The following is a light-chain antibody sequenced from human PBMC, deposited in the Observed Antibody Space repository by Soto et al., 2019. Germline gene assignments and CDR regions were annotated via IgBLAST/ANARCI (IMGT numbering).Light chain of an antibody. J-gene: IGKJ1*01. CDR3: QQYNNWPQWT. CDR2: GAS. Sequence: EIVLTQSPATLSVSPGERATLSCRASQSVSSNLAWYQQKPGQAHRLLIYGASTRATGIPARFSGSVSGTEFTLTISSLQSEDLAVYYGQQYNNWPQWTFGQGTKVAI. V-gene: IGKV3-15*01. CDR1: QSVSSN.